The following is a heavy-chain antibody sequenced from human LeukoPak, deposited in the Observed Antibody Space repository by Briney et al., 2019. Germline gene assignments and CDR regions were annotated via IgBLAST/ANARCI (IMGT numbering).Heavy chain of an antibody. CDR1: GFTFSSYA. J-gene: IGHJ6*02. D-gene: IGHD3-9*01. V-gene: IGHV3-30-3*01. CDR2: ISYGGSNK. Sequence: PGRSLRLSCAASGFTFSSYAMHWVRQAPGKWLEGVAVISYGGSNKYYADSVKGRFTISRDNSKNMLYLQMNSLRAEDTAVYYCARAHDVLRYFDWFGYYGMDVWGQGTTATVSS. CDR3: ARAHDVLRYFDWFGYYGMDV.